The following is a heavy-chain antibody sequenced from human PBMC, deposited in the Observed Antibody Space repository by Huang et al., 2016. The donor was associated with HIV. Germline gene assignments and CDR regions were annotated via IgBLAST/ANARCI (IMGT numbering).Heavy chain of an antibody. V-gene: IGHV1-2*02. D-gene: IGHD3-16*01. CDR3: ARGGTIWPFALDY. Sequence: QVQLVQSGAEVKKPGASVRVSCKTAGYTFNDYYIHWVRQAPGQGLELMGWINPNTGYTTYAQIFQGRVTVTRDTSISTAYMELTRLISAATAVYYCARGGTIWPFALDYWGQGAPVTVSS. J-gene: IGHJ4*02. CDR1: GYTFNDYY. CDR2: INPNTGYT.